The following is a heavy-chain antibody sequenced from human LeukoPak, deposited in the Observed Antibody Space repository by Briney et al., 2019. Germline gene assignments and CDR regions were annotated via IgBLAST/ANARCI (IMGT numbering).Heavy chain of an antibody. CDR1: GGSISSYY. D-gene: IGHD3-22*01. CDR3: ARDYYDSSGYDWFDP. Sequence: SETLSLTCTVSGGSISSYYWSWIRQPPGKGLEWIGYIYYSGSTNYNPSLKSRVTISVDTSKNQFSLKLSSVTAADTAVYYCARDYYDSSGYDWFDPWGQGTLVTVSS. CDR2: IYYSGST. J-gene: IGHJ5*02. V-gene: IGHV4-59*01.